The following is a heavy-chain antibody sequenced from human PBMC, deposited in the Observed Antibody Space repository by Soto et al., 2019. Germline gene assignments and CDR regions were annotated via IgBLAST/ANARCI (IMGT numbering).Heavy chain of an antibody. CDR1: GASVNSGDYY. J-gene: IGHJ3*02. V-gene: IGHV4-30-4*01. Sequence: QVQLQESGPGLVKASQTLSLTCTVSGASVNSGDYYWSWVRQPPGRGLEWIGYIHYSETIYYNPSRKRRVQILVETFKNQFSLEVSSVSAADTAVYYCARAQRYYDYPDIWGQGTTVTVSS. CDR3: ARAQRYYDYPDI. D-gene: IGHD3-22*01. CDR2: IHYSETI.